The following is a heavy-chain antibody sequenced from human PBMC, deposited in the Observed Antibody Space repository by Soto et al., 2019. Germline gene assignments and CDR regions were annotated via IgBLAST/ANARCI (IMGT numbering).Heavy chain of an antibody. CDR2: VIPIFGTA. CDR3: ARVGPYYDSSGYWFDT. J-gene: IGHJ5*02. CDR1: GGTFSSYA. V-gene: IGHV1-69*13. D-gene: IGHD3-22*01. Sequence: SVKVSCKASGGTFSSYAISWVRQAPGQGLEWMGGVIPIFGTANYAQKFQGRVTITADESTSTAYMELSSLRSEDTAVYYCARVGPYYDSSGYWFDTWGQGTLVTVSS.